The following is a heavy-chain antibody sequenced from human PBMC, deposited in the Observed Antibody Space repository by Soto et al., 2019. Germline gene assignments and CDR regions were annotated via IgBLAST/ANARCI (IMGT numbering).Heavy chain of an antibody. Sequence: GESLKISCAASGFTFSSYWMSWVRQAPGKGLEWVANIKQDGSEKYYVDSVKGRFTISRDNAKNSLYLQMNSLRAEDTAVYYCARDLNYYDSSGYKLIGYYFDYWGQGTLVTVSS. J-gene: IGHJ4*02. CDR2: IKQDGSEK. D-gene: IGHD3-22*01. CDR1: GFTFSSYW. CDR3: ARDLNYYDSSGYKLIGYYFDY. V-gene: IGHV3-7*05.